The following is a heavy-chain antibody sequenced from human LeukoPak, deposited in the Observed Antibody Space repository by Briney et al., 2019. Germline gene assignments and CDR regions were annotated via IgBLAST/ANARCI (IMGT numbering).Heavy chain of an antibody. CDR3: ARTMITFGGVIVPTDY. CDR1: GFTFSSYA. V-gene: IGHV3-30-3*01. J-gene: IGHJ4*02. Sequence: GGSLRLSCAASGFTFSSYAMHWVRQAPGKGPEWVAVISYDGSNKYYADSVKGRFTISRDNSKNTLYLQMNSLRAEDTAVYYCARTMITFGGVIVPTDYWGQGTLVTVSS. D-gene: IGHD3-16*02. CDR2: ISYDGSNK.